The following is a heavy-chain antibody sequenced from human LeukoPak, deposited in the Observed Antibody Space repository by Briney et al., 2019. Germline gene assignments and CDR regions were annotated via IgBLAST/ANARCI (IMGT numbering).Heavy chain of an antibody. CDR2: INHSGST. J-gene: IGHJ4*02. Sequence: PSETLSLTCAAYGGSFSGYYWSWIRQPPGKGLEWIGEINHSGSTNYNPSLKSRVTISVDTSKNQFSLKLSSVTAADTAVYYCAREGPAWTSYSHYYFDYWGQGTLVTVSS. CDR1: GGSFSGYY. CDR3: AREGPAWTSYSHYYFDY. V-gene: IGHV4-34*01. D-gene: IGHD1-26*01.